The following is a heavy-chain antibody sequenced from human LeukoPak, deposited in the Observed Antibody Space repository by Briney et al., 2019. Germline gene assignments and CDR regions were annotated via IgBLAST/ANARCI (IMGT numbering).Heavy chain of an antibody. V-gene: IGHV4-38-2*02. Sequence: SEXXSLTXTXXGXSISSGYYWGWIRPPPGKGLEWIAAIYHSGATYYNPSLKSRVTMSVDTSENQFSLKLRSVTAADTAVYYCARVLLVNSPPHGGDYWGQGTLVIVSS. J-gene: IGHJ4*02. CDR2: IYHSGAT. CDR3: ARVLLVNSPPHGGDY. CDR1: GXSISSGYY. D-gene: IGHD2-15*01.